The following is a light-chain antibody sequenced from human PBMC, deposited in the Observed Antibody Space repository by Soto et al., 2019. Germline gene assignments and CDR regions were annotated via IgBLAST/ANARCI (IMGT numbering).Light chain of an antibody. V-gene: IGLV2-14*01. CDR2: EVS. CDR3: SSFTDSDTWV. CDR1: SSDIGGYNY. Sequence: QSALTQPASVSGSPGQSITISCTGSSSDIGGYNYVSWYRQYPGKAPKLIIYEVSNRPSGISNRFSASKSGNTASLTISGLQAEDETDYYCSSFTDSDTWVFGGGTKLTVL. J-gene: IGLJ3*02.